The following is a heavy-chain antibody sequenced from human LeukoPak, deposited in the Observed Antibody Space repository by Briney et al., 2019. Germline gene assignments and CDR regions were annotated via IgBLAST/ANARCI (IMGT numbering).Heavy chain of an antibody. CDR2: INPNSGGT. CDR1: GYTFTGYY. J-gene: IGHJ4*02. Sequence: ASVKVSCKASGYTFTGYYMHWVRQAPGQGLEWMGWINPNSGGTNYAQKLQGRVTMTTDTSTSTAYMELRSLRSDDTAVYYCARSWKHYYDSSGYPDYWGQGTLVTVSS. V-gene: IGHV1-2*02. D-gene: IGHD3-22*01. CDR3: ARSWKHYYDSSGYPDY.